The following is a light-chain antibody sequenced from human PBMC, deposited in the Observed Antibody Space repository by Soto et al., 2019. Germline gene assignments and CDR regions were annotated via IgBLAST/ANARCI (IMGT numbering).Light chain of an antibody. CDR3: QQYGSSGT. Sequence: ESVLSQSPGTVSLSPGERATLSCRASQSVSNSYLAWYQQKPGQAPRLLIYDASNRATGIPARFSGSGSGTDFTLTISSLEPEDFAVYYCQQYGSSGTFGQGTKVDIK. CDR1: QSVSNSY. V-gene: IGKV3-20*01. CDR2: DAS. J-gene: IGKJ1*01.